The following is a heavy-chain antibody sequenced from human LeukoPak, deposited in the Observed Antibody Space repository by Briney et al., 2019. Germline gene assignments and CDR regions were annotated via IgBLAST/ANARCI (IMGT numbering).Heavy chain of an antibody. J-gene: IGHJ3*02. Sequence: GGSLRLSCAASGFAFSTFAMIWVRQPPGKGLEWVSGISWNSGSIGYADSVKGRFTISRDNAKNSLYLQMNSLRAEDMALYYCAKDFQWLVRDSAFDIWGQGTMVTVSS. CDR2: ISWNSGSI. V-gene: IGHV3-9*03. CDR1: GFAFSTFA. CDR3: AKDFQWLVRDSAFDI. D-gene: IGHD6-19*01.